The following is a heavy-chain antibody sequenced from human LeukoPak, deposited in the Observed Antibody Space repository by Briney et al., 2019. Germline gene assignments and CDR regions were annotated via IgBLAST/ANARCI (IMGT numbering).Heavy chain of an antibody. CDR3: AKGSYYYYMDV. CDR2: ISSDGNNK. J-gene: IGHJ6*03. Sequence: GGSLRLSCAASGFTFSNYAMHWVRQAPGKGLEWVAVISSDGNNKYYADSVKGRFIISRDNSKNTLYLQMNSLRAEDTAVYYCAKGSYYYYMDVWGKGTTVTVSS. CDR1: GFTFSNYA. V-gene: IGHV3-30-3*01.